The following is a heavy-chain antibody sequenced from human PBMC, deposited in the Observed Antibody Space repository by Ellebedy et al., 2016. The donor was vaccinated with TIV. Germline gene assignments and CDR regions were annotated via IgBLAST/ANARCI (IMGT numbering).Heavy chain of an antibody. V-gene: IGHV3-74*01. CDR1: GFAFSSRW. Sequence: GESLKISCVASGFAFSSRWIHWVRQAPGKGLVWLSRINGDGGFTSHADFVKGRFTISRDNAKNTLYLQMNSLKAEDTAMYYCSTLSDTGYWGHGTQVTVSS. CDR2: INGDGGFT. D-gene: IGHD2-21*02. CDR3: STLSDTGY. J-gene: IGHJ4*01.